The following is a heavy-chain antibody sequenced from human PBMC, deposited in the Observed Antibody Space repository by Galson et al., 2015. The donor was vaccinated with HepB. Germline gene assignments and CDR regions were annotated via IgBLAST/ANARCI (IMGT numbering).Heavy chain of an antibody. CDR1: GYTFTSYG. D-gene: IGHD3-3*01. J-gene: IGHJ5*02. Sequence: SVKVSCKASGYTFTSYGISWVRQAPGQGLEWMGWISAYNGNTNYAQKLQGRVTMTTDTSTSTAYMELRSLRSDDTAVYYCARGQTYYDFWSGSHWGWFDPWGQGTLVTVSS. V-gene: IGHV1-18*01. CDR2: ISAYNGNT. CDR3: ARGQTYYDFWSGSHWGWFDP.